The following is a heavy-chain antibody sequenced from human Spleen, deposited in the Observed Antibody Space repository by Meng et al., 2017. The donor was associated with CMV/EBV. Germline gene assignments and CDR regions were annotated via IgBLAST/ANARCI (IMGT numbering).Heavy chain of an antibody. Sequence: ASVKVSCKASGYTFIGYYMHWVRQAPGQGLEWMGWINPNTGGTSYAQNFQGRVTMTRDTSISTAYMELSRLRSDDTAVYYCARFLTTVNNWFDPWGQGTLVTVSS. V-gene: IGHV1-2*02. CDR2: INPNTGGT. J-gene: IGHJ5*02. CDR3: ARFLTTVNNWFDP. CDR1: GYTFIGYY. D-gene: IGHD4-11*01.